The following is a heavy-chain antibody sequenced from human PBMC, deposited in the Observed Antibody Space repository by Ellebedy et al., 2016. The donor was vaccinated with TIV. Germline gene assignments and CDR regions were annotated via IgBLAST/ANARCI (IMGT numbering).Heavy chain of an antibody. CDR3: ARDDWGPAGP. CDR2: ISGSGSTT. V-gene: IGHV3-23*01. J-gene: IGHJ5*02. CDR1: GFTFSSYA. D-gene: IGHD3-9*01. Sequence: PGGSLRLSCAASGFTFSSYAMNWVRQAPGKGLEWVSAISGSGSTTFYADSVKGRFTISRDNSKNTLYLQMNSLRAEDTAVYYCARDDWGPAGPWGQGTLVTVS.